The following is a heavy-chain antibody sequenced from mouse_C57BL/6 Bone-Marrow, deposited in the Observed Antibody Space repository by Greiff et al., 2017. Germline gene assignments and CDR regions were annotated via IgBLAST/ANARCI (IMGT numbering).Heavy chain of an antibody. CDR3: ARGEITTVDFDV. CDR2: INPSTGGT. CDR1: GYSFTGYY. Sequence: EVQLQQSGPELVKPGASVKISCKASGYSFTGYYMNWVKQSPEKSLEWIGEINPSTGGTTYNQKFKAKATLTVDKSSSTAYMQRKSLTSEYSAVYYCARGEITTVDFDVWGTGTTVTVSS. V-gene: IGHV1-42*01. J-gene: IGHJ1*03. D-gene: IGHD1-1*01.